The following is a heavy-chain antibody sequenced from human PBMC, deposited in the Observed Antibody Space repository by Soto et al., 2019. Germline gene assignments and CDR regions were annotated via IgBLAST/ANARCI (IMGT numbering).Heavy chain of an antibody. J-gene: IGHJ4*02. CDR2: IDPSDSYT. CDR1: GYSFTSYW. Sequence: GESLKISCKGSGYSFTSYWISWVRQMPGKGLEWMGRIDPSDSYTNYSPSFQGHVTISADKSISTAYLQWSSLKASDTAMYYCVYCSSTSCPTDYWGQGTLVTVSS. CDR3: VYCSSTSCPTDY. V-gene: IGHV5-10-1*01. D-gene: IGHD2-2*01.